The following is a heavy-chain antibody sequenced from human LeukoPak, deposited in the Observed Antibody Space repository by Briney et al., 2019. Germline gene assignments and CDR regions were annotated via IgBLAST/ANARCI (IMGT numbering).Heavy chain of an antibody. D-gene: IGHD6-19*01. V-gene: IGHV3-30*18. CDR3: AKDPIAVAGVLDY. CDR2: ISYDGSNK. Sequence: TGGSLRLSCAASGFTFSSYGMHWVRQAPGKGLEWVAVISYDGSNKYYADSVKGRFTISRDNSKNTLYLQMNSLRAEDTAVCYCAKDPIAVAGVLDYWGQGTLVTVSS. J-gene: IGHJ4*02. CDR1: GFTFSSYG.